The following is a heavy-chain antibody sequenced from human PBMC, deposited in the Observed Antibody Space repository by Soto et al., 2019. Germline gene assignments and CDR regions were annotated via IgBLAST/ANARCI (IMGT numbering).Heavy chain of an antibody. CDR2: IYPGDSDT. J-gene: IGHJ4*02. Sequence: GESLKISFKGSGYSFTSYWIGWVRQMPGKGLEWMGIIYPGDSDTRYSPSFQGQVTISADKSISTAYLQWSSLKASDTAMYYCARGGCSSTSCSTHFDYWGQGTLVTVSS. D-gene: IGHD2-2*01. CDR1: GYSFTSYW. V-gene: IGHV5-51*01. CDR3: ARGGCSSTSCSTHFDY.